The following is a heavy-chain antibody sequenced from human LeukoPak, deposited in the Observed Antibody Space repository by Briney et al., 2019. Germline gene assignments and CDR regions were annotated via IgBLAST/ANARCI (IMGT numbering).Heavy chain of an antibody. V-gene: IGHV4-34*01. D-gene: IGHD4-17*01. Sequence: SETLSLTCAVYGGSFSGYYWSWIRQPPGKGLEWIGEINHSGSTNCNPSLKSRVTISVDTSKNQFSLKLSSVTAADTAVYYCARMDYGPYCYYGMDVWGKGTTVTVSS. CDR3: ARMDYGPYCYYGMDV. CDR1: GGSFSGYY. CDR2: INHSGST. J-gene: IGHJ6*04.